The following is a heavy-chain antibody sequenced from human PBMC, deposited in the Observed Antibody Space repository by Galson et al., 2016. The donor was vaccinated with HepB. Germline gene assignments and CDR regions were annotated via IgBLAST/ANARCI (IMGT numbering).Heavy chain of an antibody. CDR2: ISYDGRDE. J-gene: IGHJ4*02. Sequence: SLRLSCAVSGFNFREYGMHWVRQAPGKGLEWAALISYDGRDEFYADSVKGRFTVSRDHSRNTSHLQMNALRPEDTAVYYCARDPWGSESSAYWGQGTLVIVSS. D-gene: IGHD3-10*01. CDR1: GFNFREYG. CDR3: ARDPWGSESSAY. V-gene: IGHV3-30*01.